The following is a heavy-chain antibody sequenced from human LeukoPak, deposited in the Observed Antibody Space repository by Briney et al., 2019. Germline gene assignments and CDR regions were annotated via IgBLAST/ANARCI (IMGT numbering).Heavy chain of an antibody. Sequence: PGRSLRLSCAASGFTFSSYAMHWVRQAPGKGLEWLAVISYDGTNKYYADSVKGRFTISRDNSKNTLYLQMNSLRDEDTAVYYCARDQGSLPVWFYYYMDVWGKGTTVTVS. D-gene: IGHD3-16*01. CDR3: ARDQGSLPVWFYYYMDV. CDR2: ISYDGTNK. V-gene: IGHV3-30*01. J-gene: IGHJ6*03. CDR1: GFTFSSYA.